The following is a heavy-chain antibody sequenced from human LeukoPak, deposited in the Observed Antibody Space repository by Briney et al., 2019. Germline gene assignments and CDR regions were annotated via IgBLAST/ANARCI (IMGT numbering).Heavy chain of an antibody. CDR3: ARERGARIAAPPPYYYYYYMDV. Sequence: GGSLRLSCAASGFTFGSYWMSWVRQAPGKGLEWLANIKEDGSEKNYVDSVRGRFTISRDNAKNSLYLQMNSLRAEDTAVYYCARERGARIAAPPPYYYYYYMDVWGKGITVTVSS. V-gene: IGHV3-7*01. D-gene: IGHD6-6*01. J-gene: IGHJ6*03. CDR1: GFTFGSYW. CDR2: IKEDGSEK.